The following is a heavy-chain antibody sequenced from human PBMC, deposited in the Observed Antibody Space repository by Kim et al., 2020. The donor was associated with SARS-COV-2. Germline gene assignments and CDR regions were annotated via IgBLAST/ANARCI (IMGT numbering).Heavy chain of an antibody. J-gene: IGHJ5*02. D-gene: IGHD6-13*01. CDR1: GGSFSGYY. V-gene: IGHV4-34*01. CDR2: INHSGST. Sequence: SETLSLTCAVYGGSFSGYYWSWIRQPPGKGLEWIGEINHSGSTNYNPSLKSRVTISVDTSKNQFSLKLSSVTAADTAVYYCARGRRTAAGTGRRHYNWFDPWGQGTLVTVSS. CDR3: ARGRRTAAGTGRRHYNWFDP.